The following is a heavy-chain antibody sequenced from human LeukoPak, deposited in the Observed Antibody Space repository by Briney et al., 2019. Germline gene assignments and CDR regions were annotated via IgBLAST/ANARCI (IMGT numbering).Heavy chain of an antibody. CDR2: VYYSGST. J-gene: IGHJ3*02. D-gene: IGHD3-22*01. CDR1: GGSISSYY. CDR3: ARRVFDYYDSSGYQDAFDI. Sequence: SETLSLTCTVSGGSISSYYWSWIRQPPGKGLEWIGYVYYSGSTNYNPSLKSRVTISVDTSKNQFSLKLSSVTAADTAVYYCARRVFDYYDSSGYQDAFDIWGQGTMVTVPS. V-gene: IGHV4-59*08.